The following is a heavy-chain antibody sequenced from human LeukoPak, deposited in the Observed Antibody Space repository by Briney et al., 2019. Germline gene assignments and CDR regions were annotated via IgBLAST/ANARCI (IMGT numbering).Heavy chain of an antibody. CDR3: ARVGYSSTSVDY. Sequence: SETLSLTCTVSGGSISSYYWSWIRQPAGKGLEWIGSIYYSGSTYYNPSLKSRVTISLDTSKNQFSLELRSVTAADTAMFYCARVGYSSTSVDYWGQGTLITVSS. V-gene: IGHV4-4*07. CDR2: IYYSGST. CDR1: GGSISSYY. J-gene: IGHJ4*02. D-gene: IGHD6-13*01.